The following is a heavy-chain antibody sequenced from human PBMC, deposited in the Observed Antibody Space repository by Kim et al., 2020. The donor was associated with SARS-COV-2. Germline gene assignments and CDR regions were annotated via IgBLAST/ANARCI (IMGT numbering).Heavy chain of an antibody. D-gene: IGHD2-15*01. CDR1: GFTFGNYW. CDR3: ASHYFDWLNQSLYCSGGGCYSL. J-gene: IGHJ4*02. V-gene: IGHV3-74*01. CDR2: INNDGSRT. Sequence: GGSLRLSCAASGFTFGNYWMHWVRQAPGKGLVWVARINNDGSRTTYADSVKGRFTISRDNAKNTLFLQMNSLRAEDTAVYYCASHYFDWLNQSLYCSGGGCYSLWGQGTLVTVSS.